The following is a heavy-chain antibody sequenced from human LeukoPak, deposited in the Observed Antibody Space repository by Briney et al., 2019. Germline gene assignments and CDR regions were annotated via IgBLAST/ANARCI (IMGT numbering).Heavy chain of an antibody. CDR2: ISWNSGTI. D-gene: IGHD1-26*01. Sequence: GGSLRLSCTASGFTFRNYWMSWVRQAPGKGLEWVSGISWNSGTIVYAASVKGRFTISRDNAKNSLYLQMNSLRAEDTALYYCVKVRIVGAPTDYFDYWGQGTLVTVSS. CDR3: VKVRIVGAPTDYFDY. V-gene: IGHV3-9*01. J-gene: IGHJ4*02. CDR1: GFTFRNYW.